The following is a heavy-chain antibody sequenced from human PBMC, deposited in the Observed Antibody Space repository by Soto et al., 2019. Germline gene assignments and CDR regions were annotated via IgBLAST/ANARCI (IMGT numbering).Heavy chain of an antibody. Sequence: PGGSLRLSCAASGFTFSSYGMHWVRQAPGKGLEWVAVIWHDGGNKYYADSVKGRFTISRDNSKNALYLQMNSLRAEDTAVYYCAKEEPYYDILTGYYKGTAFDIWGQGTMVTVSS. J-gene: IGHJ3*02. CDR1: GFTFSSYG. CDR3: AKEEPYYDILTGYYKGTAFDI. V-gene: IGHV3-33*06. D-gene: IGHD3-9*01. CDR2: IWHDGGNK.